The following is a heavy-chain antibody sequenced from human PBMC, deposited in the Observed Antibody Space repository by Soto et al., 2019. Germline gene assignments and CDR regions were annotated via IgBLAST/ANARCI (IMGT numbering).Heavy chain of an antibody. J-gene: IGHJ5*02. D-gene: IGHD2-2*01. Sequence: EVQLVETGGGLIQPGGSLRLSCAASGFTVSNTYMTWVRQPPGKGLECVSVIYTAGGTNYADSVKGRFIISRDNSKNTLYLQMNSLRAEGTAVYYCARALPVAKGGFDPWGQGTVVTVSS. CDR3: ARALPVAKGGFDP. CDR1: GFTVSNTY. CDR2: IYTAGGT. V-gene: IGHV3-53*02.